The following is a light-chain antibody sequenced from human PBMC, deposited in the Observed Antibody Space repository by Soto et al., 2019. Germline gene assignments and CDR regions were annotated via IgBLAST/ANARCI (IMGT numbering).Light chain of an antibody. V-gene: IGKV3-20*01. J-gene: IGKJ1*01. CDR3: QQCGSSGRT. CDR2: GAS. CDR1: QIVSSSY. Sequence: EIVLTQYPGTLSLSPGDRSTLSCMAIQIVSSSYLSWYQQKPGQATRLLIYGASSRATCITDRFSGSGSGTDFTLTISRLEPEDFAVYYCQQCGSSGRTFGQGTKVDIK.